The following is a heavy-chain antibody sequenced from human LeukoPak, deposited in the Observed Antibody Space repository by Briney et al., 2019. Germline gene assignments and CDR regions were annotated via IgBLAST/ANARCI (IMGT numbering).Heavy chain of an antibody. CDR2: ISGSGHVI. J-gene: IGHJ4*02. CDR1: GFTLSDYY. CDR3: ARHSRRNYFDY. Sequence: GGSLRLSCAASGFTLSDYYMTWIRQAPGKGLEWVSYISGSGHVIHFADSVRGRFTISRDNAKNSLSLQMDSLRAEDTAVYYCARHSRRNYFDYWGPGTLVTVPS. V-gene: IGHV3-11*01.